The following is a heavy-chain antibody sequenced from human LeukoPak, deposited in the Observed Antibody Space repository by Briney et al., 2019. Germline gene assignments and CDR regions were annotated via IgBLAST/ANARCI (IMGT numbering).Heavy chain of an antibody. Sequence: GGSLRLSCAASGFTFSSYSMNWVRQAPGKGLEWVSSISSSSSYMYYADSVKGRFTISRDNAKNSLYLQMNSLRAEDTAVYYCARDPRYCSSTSCYRAFDYWGQGTLVTVSS. CDR3: ARDPRYCSSTSCYRAFDY. J-gene: IGHJ4*02. CDR2: ISSSSSYM. D-gene: IGHD2-2*01. V-gene: IGHV3-21*01. CDR1: GFTFSSYS.